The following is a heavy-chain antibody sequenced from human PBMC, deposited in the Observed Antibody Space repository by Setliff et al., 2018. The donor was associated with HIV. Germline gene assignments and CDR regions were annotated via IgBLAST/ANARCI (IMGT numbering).Heavy chain of an antibody. D-gene: IGHD6-25*01. CDR3: APVSSGWFDP. Sequence: GASVKVSCKVSGYSLTELSMHWVRQAPGKGLEWMGGFDPDDGGTVYAQQFQGRVTMTEDTSTDTAYMELTSLRSEDTAMYYCAPVSSGWFDPWGQGTLVTVSS. CDR1: GYSLTELS. CDR2: FDPDDGGT. V-gene: IGHV1-24*01. J-gene: IGHJ5*02.